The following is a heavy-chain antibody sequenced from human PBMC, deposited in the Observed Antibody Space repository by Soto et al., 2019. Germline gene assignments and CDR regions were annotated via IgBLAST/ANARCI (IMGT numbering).Heavy chain of an antibody. V-gene: IGHV3-48*02. CDR1: GFTFSSYS. J-gene: IGHJ6*02. CDR3: ARPEYSSSSYGMDV. Sequence: EVQLVESGGGLVQPGGSLRLSCAASGFTFSSYSMNWVRQAPGKGLAWVSYISSRSSTIYYADSVKGRFTITRDNAKNSLSLQTNSLTDEDTAVYYCARPEYSSSSYGMDVWGQGTTVTVSS. D-gene: IGHD6-6*01. CDR2: ISSRSSTI.